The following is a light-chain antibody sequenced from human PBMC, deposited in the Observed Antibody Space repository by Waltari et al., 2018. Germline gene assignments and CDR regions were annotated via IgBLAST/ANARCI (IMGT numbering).Light chain of an antibody. CDR1: QSVGRS. Sequence: ELVLTQSPGTLSLSPGDGATLSCRTSQSVGRSLAWYQPKRGQAPRLLIYGASSRATGIPDRFSGSGSGTDFSLTISRLEPEDFAVYYCQHYVTLPVTFGQGTKVEIK. CDR3: QHYVTLPVT. CDR2: GAS. J-gene: IGKJ1*01. V-gene: IGKV3-20*01.